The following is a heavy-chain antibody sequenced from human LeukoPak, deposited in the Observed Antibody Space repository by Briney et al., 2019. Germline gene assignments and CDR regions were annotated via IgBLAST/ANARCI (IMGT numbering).Heavy chain of an antibody. Sequence: GSSVKVSCKASGGTFSSYAISWVRQAPGQGLEWMGGIIPIFGTANYAQKFQGRVTITADESTSTAYMELSSLRCEDTAVYYCARKVPNDSSGYYYRGQFDPWGQGTLVTVSS. D-gene: IGHD3-22*01. CDR1: GGTFSSYA. CDR3: ARKVPNDSSGYYYRGQFDP. V-gene: IGHV1-69*01. CDR2: IIPIFGTA. J-gene: IGHJ5*02.